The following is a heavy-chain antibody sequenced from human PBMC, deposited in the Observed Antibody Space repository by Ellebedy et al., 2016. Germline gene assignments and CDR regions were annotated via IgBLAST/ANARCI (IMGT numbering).Heavy chain of an antibody. J-gene: IGHJ4*02. CDR1: GYTFTSYG. CDR3: ARDRNRLVPFDY. CDR2: ISAYNGNT. Sequence: ASVKVSCXASGYTFTSYGISWVRQAPGQGLEWMGWISAYNGNTNYAQKLQGRVTMTTDTSTSTAYMELRSLRSDDTAVYYCARDRNRLVPFDYWGQGTLVTVSS. V-gene: IGHV1-18*04. D-gene: IGHD6-19*01.